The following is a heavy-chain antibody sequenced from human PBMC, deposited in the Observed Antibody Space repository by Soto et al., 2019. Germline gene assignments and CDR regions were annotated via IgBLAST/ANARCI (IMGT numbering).Heavy chain of an antibody. J-gene: IGHJ4*02. CDR1: GFIFSSYA. Sequence: GGSLRLSCAASGFIFSSYAMHWVRQAPGKGLEWVAVISYDGSKKDYADSVSGRFTISRDKSKNTLYLQMNSLRPEDTAIYYCARDAIGFDYWGQGTLVTVSS. CDR3: ARDAIGFDY. D-gene: IGHD2-2*01. V-gene: IGHV3-30-3*01. CDR2: ISYDGSKK.